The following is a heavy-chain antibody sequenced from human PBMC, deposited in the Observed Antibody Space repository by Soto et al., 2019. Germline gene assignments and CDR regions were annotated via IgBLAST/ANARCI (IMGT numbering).Heavy chain of an antibody. Sequence: QVQLVESGGGVVQPGRSLRLSCAASRFTFSSYGMHWVRQAPGKGLEWVAAISYDGSNKNYADSVKVLFTISRDNSKNTVYQTRTEVIGEDTAVYRCAKGLVEDVFGGNDYYYGRDVWGQGTTVTV. J-gene: IGHJ6*02. CDR1: RFTFSSYG. CDR2: ISYDGSNK. CDR3: AKGLVEDVFGGNDYYYGRDV. D-gene: IGHD2-8*02. V-gene: IGHV3-30*18.